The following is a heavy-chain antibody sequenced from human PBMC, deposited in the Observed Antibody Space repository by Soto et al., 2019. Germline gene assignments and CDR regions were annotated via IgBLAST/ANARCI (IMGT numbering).Heavy chain of an antibody. V-gene: IGHV4-39*01. J-gene: IGHJ3*02. CDR2: IYYSGST. CDR3: ASVLNYYDSSGYYSAILNAFDI. Sequence: QLQLQESGPGLVKPSETLSLTCTVSGGSISSSSYYWGWIRQPPGKGLEWIGSIYYSGSTYYNPSLKSRVTISVDTSKNQFSLKLSSVTAADTAVYFCASVLNYYDSSGYYSAILNAFDIWGQGTMVTVSS. D-gene: IGHD3-22*01. CDR1: GGSISSSSYY.